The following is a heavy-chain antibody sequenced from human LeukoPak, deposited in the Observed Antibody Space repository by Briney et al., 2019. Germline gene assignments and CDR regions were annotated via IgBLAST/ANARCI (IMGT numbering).Heavy chain of an antibody. CDR1: GFTFSGYD. J-gene: IGHJ4*02. D-gene: IGHD3-10*01. CDR2: ISSSGSTL. Sequence: GGSLRLSCAASGFTFSGYDMNWVRQAPGKGLEWISYISSSGSTLYCTDSVKGRFTISRDNAKNSLYLQMNSLRAEDTAVYYCARVGLGNYYNIDQWGQGTPVSVSS. CDR3: ARVGLGNYYNIDQ. V-gene: IGHV3-48*03.